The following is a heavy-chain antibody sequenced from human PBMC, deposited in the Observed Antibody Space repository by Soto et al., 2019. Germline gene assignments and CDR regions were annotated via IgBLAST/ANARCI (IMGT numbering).Heavy chain of an antibody. J-gene: IGHJ4*02. CDR3: ARGSALLFYYFDY. CDR1: GGSISRGDYY. D-gene: IGHD6-25*01. Sequence: PSETLSLTSNVSGGSISRGDYYWSWLRQPPGKGLEWIGYIYYRAMPYYNPYLKSRVSISVDTSKNQFSLKMTSVTAADTAVYYCARGSALLFYYFDYWGQGTPVTVS. V-gene: IGHV4-30-4*01. CDR2: IYYRAMP.